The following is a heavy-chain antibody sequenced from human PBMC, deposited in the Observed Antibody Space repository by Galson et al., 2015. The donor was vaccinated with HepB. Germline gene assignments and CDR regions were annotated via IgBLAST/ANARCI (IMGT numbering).Heavy chain of an antibody. J-gene: IGHJ6*02. D-gene: IGHD3-22*01. CDR3: ARDYYYDSSGWALHGMDV. Sequence: SLRLSCAASGFTFSSYWMHWVRQAPGKGLVWVSRINSDGSSTSYADSVKGRFTISRDNAENTLYLQMNSLRAEDTAVYYCARDYYYDSSGWALHGMDVWGQGTTVTVSS. CDR1: GFTFSSYW. V-gene: IGHV3-74*01. CDR2: INSDGSST.